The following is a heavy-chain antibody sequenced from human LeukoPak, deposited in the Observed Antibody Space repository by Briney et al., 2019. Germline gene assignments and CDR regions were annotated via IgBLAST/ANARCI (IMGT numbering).Heavy chain of an antibody. V-gene: IGHV3-7*01. D-gene: IGHD3-10*01. CDR2: INQDGSEK. CDR3: ARECFGESTFDS. Sequence: AGSLRLSCAASGFSFSGYWMTWVRKAPGKGLEWVANINQDGSEKYYVDSVKGRFTISRDNAKNSLYLQMNSLTAEDTAVYYCARECFGESTFDSWGQGTLVTVSS. CDR1: GFSFSGYW. J-gene: IGHJ4*02.